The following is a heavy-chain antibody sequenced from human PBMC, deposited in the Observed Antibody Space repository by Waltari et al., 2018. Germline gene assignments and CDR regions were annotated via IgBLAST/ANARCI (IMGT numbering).Heavy chain of an antibody. CDR1: GYTFTSYD. CDR2: MNPNSGNT. V-gene: IGHV1-8*01. J-gene: IGHJ1*01. CDR3: AIGAYCGGDCYPGYFQH. Sequence: QVQLVQSGAEVKKPGASVKVSCKASGYTFTSYDINWFRQATGQGLEWMGWMNPNSGNTGYAQKFQGRVTMTRNTSISTAYMELSSLRSEDTAVYYCAIGAYCGGDCYPGYFQHWGQGTLVTVSS. D-gene: IGHD2-21*02.